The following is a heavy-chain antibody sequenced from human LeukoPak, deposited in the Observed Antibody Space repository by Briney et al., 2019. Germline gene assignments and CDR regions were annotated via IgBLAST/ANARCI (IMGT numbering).Heavy chain of an antibody. CDR1: GGSISSSSAY. Sequence: PSETLSLTCTVSGGSISSSSAYWGWIRQPPGKGLEWIGSIYYSGSTYYNPSLKSRVTISVDTSKNQFSLKLSSVTAADTAVYYCARRQAVVKPFDYWGQGTLVTVSS. J-gene: IGHJ4*02. D-gene: IGHD4-23*01. CDR3: ARRQAVVKPFDY. V-gene: IGHV4-39*01. CDR2: IYYSGST.